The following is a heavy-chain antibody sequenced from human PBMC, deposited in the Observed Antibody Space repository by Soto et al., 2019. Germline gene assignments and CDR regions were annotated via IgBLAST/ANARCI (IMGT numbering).Heavy chain of an antibody. CDR2: INRDGRST. J-gene: IGHJ4*02. Sequence: EVPLVESGGGLVPPGGSLRLSCAASGFTFSRSWMHWVRHAPGKGLVWVSRINRDGRSTSYADSVKGRFTISRDTAKKTLYLQMNSLRAEDTAVYYCVRTSLVVAAATREDSWGQGTLVTVSS. V-gene: IGHV3-74*01. CDR1: GFTFSRSW. D-gene: IGHD2-15*01. CDR3: VRTSLVVAAATREDS.